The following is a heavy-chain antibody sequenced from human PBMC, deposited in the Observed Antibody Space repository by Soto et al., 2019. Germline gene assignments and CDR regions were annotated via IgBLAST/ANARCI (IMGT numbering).Heavy chain of an antibody. CDR3: ARCLGDLSLSAFDI. CDR1: GFTVSTNY. V-gene: IGHV3-53*01. D-gene: IGHD3-16*02. CDR2: IYSGGST. Sequence: EVQLVESGGGLIQPGGSLRLSCGASGFTVSTNYMSWVRQAPGKGLEWVSHIYSGGSTYYADSVKGRFTISRDYSTNTLYLQMNALRAEDTAVYYCARCLGDLSLSAFDIWCQGTLVTVSS. J-gene: IGHJ3*02.